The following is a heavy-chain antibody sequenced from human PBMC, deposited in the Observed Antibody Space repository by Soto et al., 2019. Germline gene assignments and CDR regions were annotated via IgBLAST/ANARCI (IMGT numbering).Heavy chain of an antibody. V-gene: IGHV3-74*01. CDR1: GFVFDSHW. CDR2: INGDGSST. CDR3: ARGIYWRYGMDV. J-gene: IGHJ6*02. Sequence: EVQLVESGGGLVQSGGSLRLSCAAAGFVFDSHWMHWVRQAPGKGLVWVSRINGDGSSTFYADSVKGRFTISRDNARNTVYLQMNSLRAEDTAVYYCARGIYWRYGMDVWGQGTTVTVSS. D-gene: IGHD5-12*01.